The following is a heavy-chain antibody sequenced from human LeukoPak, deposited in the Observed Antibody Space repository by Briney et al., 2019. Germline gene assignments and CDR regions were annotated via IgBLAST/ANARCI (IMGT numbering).Heavy chain of an antibody. Sequence: GGSLRLSCAASGFTFSSYAMSWVRQAPGKGLEGVSAISGSGGSTYYADSVKGRFTISRHNSKNTLYLQMNSLRAEDTAVYYCARGGYSGSYYGANWGQGTLVTVSS. V-gene: IGHV3-23*01. CDR2: ISGSGGST. J-gene: IGHJ4*02. CDR3: ARGGYSGSYYGAN. D-gene: IGHD1-26*01. CDR1: GFTFSSYA.